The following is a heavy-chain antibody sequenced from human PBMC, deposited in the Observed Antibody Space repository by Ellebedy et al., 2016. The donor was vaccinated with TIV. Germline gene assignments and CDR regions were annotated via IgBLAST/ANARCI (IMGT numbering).Heavy chain of an antibody. CDR3: ARVIASAGSDP. CDR1: GYSFTNYW. Sequence: GESLTISCKGSGYSFTNYWIGWVRQMPGKGLEWMGVIYPGDSDTRYRPSFQGQVTISADKSTDTAYLQWSSLKASDTAIYYCARVIASAGSDPWGQGTLVTASS. D-gene: IGHD6-13*01. J-gene: IGHJ5*02. V-gene: IGHV5-51*01. CDR2: IYPGDSDT.